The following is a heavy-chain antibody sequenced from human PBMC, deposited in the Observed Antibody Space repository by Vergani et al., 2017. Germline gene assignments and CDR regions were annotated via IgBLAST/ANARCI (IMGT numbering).Heavy chain of an antibody. CDR1: GASVNSYY. V-gene: IGHV4-59*02. J-gene: IGHJ4*02. CDR3: ARSRIYDGAGIPDY. Sequence: QVKLQESGPGLVKPSETLSLTCTVSGASVNSYYWSWIRQPPGKGLEWMGYVSFRGDTLYDPSVKGRMTISLNTSSNQFSLYLTSVTAADTAVYYCARSRIYDGAGIPDYWGQGTLVTVSS. CDR2: VSFRGDT. D-gene: IGHD3-10*01.